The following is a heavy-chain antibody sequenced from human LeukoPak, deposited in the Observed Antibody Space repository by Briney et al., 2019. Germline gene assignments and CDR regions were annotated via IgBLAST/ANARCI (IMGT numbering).Heavy chain of an antibody. J-gene: IGHJ6*03. V-gene: IGHV4-61*01. CDR2: IYYSGST. CDR1: GYSISSGYY. D-gene: IGHD1-26*01. CDR3: ARGGGVGYYYYMDV. Sequence: SETLSLTCTVSGYSISSGYYWGWIRQPPGKGLEWIGYIYYSGSTNYNPSLRSRVTISVDTSKNQFSLKLSSVTAADTAVYYCARGGGVGYYYYMDVWGKGTTVTISS.